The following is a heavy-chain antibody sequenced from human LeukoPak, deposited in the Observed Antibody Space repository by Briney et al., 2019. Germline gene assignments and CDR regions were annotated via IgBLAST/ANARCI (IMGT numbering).Heavy chain of an antibody. V-gene: IGHV3-30*01. J-gene: IGHJ5*02. D-gene: IGHD3-3*01. CDR2: ISYDGSNK. Sequence: GGSLRRSGAASGFTFSSYAMYWVRQAPGKGLVWVAVISYDGSNKYYAASVKGRFTISRNNSKNTLYLQMNSLRAEDTAVFYCARDRTTFGVESVFDPWGQGTLVTVSS. CDR3: ARDRTTFGVESVFDP. CDR1: GFTFSSYA.